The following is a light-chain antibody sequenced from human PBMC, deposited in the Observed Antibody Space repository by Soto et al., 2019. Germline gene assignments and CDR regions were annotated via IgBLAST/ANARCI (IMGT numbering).Light chain of an antibody. V-gene: IGKV3-15*01. CDR1: QSVSSN. CDR2: GAF. J-gene: IGKJ2*01. CDR3: QQYNNWRYT. Sequence: EIVMTQSPATLSVSPGETATLSCRASQSVSSNLAWYQQKPGQAPRLLIYGAFTMATGIAARFSGSGSGTELTIPINSLQSEDFEVYYCQQYNNWRYTFGQGTKLEIK.